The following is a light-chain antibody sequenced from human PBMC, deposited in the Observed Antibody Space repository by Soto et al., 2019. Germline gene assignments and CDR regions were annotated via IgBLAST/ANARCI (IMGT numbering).Light chain of an antibody. CDR1: QSVSIN. V-gene: IGKV3-15*01. CDR2: GAS. Sequence: EIVMTQSPATLSVSPGERATLSCRASQSVSINLAWYQQKPGQAPRLLIYGASTRAXXXXXRFSGSGSGTEFTLTISSLQSEDFAVYHCQHYNSWPRTWTFGQGTKVDIK. CDR3: QHYNSWPRTWT. J-gene: IGKJ1*01.